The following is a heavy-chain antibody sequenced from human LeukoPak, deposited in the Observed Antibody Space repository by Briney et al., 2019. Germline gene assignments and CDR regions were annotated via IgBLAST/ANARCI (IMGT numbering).Heavy chain of an antibody. J-gene: IGHJ4*02. V-gene: IGHV3-7*01. CDR2: IKHDGGES. CDR1: GFGFGSYW. Sequence: PGGSLRLSCAASGFGFGSYWMHWVRQAPGKGLEWVGNIKHDGGESFYVDSVKGRFTISRDNAKKSLYLQINSLGAEDTAVYYCARTTFYYDSSGYYDYWGQGTPVTVSA. CDR3: ARTTFYYDSSGYYDY. D-gene: IGHD3-22*01.